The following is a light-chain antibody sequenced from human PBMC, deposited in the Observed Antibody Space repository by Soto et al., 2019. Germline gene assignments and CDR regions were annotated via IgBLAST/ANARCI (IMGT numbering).Light chain of an antibody. CDR1: QSVYTW. CDR3: QQYYSFPWT. V-gene: IGKV1-5*01. CDR2: AAS. J-gene: IGKJ1*01. Sequence: IQMTHSPSTLSASVVYRVTITFRASQSVYTWLAWYQQKPGKAPELLIYAASTLQSGVPSRFSGSGSGTDFTLTISCLQSEDFATYYCQQYYSFPWTFGQGTKVDIK.